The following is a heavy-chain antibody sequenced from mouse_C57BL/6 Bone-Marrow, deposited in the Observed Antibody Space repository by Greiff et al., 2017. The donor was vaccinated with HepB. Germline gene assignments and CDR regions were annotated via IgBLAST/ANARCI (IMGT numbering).Heavy chain of an antibody. V-gene: IGHV5-4*03. J-gene: IGHJ3*01. CDR1: GFTFSSYA. CDR3: AIRGGAY. CDR2: ISDGGSYT. Sequence: EVMLVESGGGLVKPGGSLKLSCAASGFTFSSYAMSWVRQTPEKRLEWVATISDGGSYTYYPDNVKGRFTISRDNAKNNLYLQMSHLKSEDTAMYYCAIRGGAYWGQGTLVTVSA.